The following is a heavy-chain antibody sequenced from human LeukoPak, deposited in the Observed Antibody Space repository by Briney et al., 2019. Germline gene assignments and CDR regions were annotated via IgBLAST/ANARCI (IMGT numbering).Heavy chain of an antibody. D-gene: IGHD3-3*01. V-gene: IGHV3-30-3*01. Sequence: GRSLRLSCAASGFTFSSYAMHWVRQAPGKGLEWVAVISYDGSSKYYADSVKGRFTISRDNSKNTLYLQMNSLRAEDTAVYYCARDLRFLEWLSSDYFYGMDVWGQGTTVTVSS. J-gene: IGHJ6*02. CDR1: GFTFSSYA. CDR3: ARDLRFLEWLSSDYFYGMDV. CDR2: ISYDGSSK.